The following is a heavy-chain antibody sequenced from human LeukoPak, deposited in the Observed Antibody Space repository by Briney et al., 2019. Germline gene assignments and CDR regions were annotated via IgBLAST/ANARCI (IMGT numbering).Heavy chain of an antibody. CDR3: ARGGRTTWHGMDV. CDR2: ISYDGSNK. Sequence: GGSLRLSCAASGFTFSSYAMHWVRQAPGKGLEGVAVISYDGSNKYYADSVKGRFTISRDNSKNTLYLQMNSLRAEDTAVYYCARGGRTTWHGMDVWGQGTTVTVSS. D-gene: IGHD4-17*01. J-gene: IGHJ6*02. CDR1: GFTFSSYA. V-gene: IGHV3-30-3*01.